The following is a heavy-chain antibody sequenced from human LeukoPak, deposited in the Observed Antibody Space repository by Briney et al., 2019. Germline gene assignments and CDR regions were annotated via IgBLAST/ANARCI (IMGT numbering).Heavy chain of an antibody. J-gene: IGHJ4*02. CDR3: AKVKSELTIFGVVITPYYFDY. V-gene: IGHV3-21*01. D-gene: IGHD3-3*01. Sequence: GGSLRLSCAASGFTFSSYSMNWVRQAPGKGLEWVSSISSSSSYIYYADSVKGRFTISRDNAKNSLYLQMNSLRAEDTAVYYCAKVKSELTIFGVVITPYYFDYWGQGTLVTVSS. CDR1: GFTFSSYS. CDR2: ISSSSSYI.